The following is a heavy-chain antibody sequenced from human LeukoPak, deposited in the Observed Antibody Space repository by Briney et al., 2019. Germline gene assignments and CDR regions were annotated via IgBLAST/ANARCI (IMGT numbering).Heavy chain of an antibody. CDR1: GFTFSSYA. CDR2: ISYDGSNK. D-gene: IGHD1-1*01. Sequence: GRSLRLSCAASGFTFSSYAMHWVRQAPGKGLEWVAVISYDGSNKYYADSVKGRFTISRDNSKNTLYLQMNSLRAEDTAVYYCARGSTGTANFDYWGQGTLVTVSS. CDR3: ARGSTGTANFDY. J-gene: IGHJ4*02. V-gene: IGHV3-30-3*01.